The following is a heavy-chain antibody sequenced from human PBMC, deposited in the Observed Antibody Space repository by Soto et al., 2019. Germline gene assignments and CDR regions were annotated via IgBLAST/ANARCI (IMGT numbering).Heavy chain of an antibody. Sequence: PSETLSLTCTVSGGSISSYYWSWIRQPPGKGLEWIGYIYYSGSTNYNPSIKSRVTISVDTSKNQFSLKLSSVTAADTAVYYCARDYYGMDVWGQGTTVTVSS. CDR3: ARDYYGMDV. V-gene: IGHV4-59*01. CDR1: GGSISSYY. CDR2: IYYSGST. J-gene: IGHJ6*02.